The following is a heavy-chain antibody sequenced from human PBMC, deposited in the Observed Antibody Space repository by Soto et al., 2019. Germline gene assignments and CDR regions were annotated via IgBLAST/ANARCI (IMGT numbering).Heavy chain of an antibody. CDR2: ISSSGSTI. CDR3: ARKGITMVRGVISWRTPYYYYMDV. J-gene: IGHJ6*03. Sequence: PGGSLRLSCAASGFTFSDYYMSWIRQAPGKGLEWVSYISSSGSTIYYADSVKGRFTISRDNAKNSLYLQMNSLRAEDTAVYYCARKGITMVRGVISWRTPYYYYMDVWGKGPRSPSP. CDR1: GFTFSDYY. V-gene: IGHV3-11*01. D-gene: IGHD3-10*01.